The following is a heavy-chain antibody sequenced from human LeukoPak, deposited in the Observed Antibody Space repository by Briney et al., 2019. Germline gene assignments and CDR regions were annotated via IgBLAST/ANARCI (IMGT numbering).Heavy chain of an antibody. CDR1: GFTFSSYA. V-gene: IGHV3-23*01. CDR3: AKGSPSDYGDYQPFGN. CDR2: ISGSGGGT. J-gene: IGHJ4*02. Sequence: PGGSLRLSCAASGFTFSSYAMSWVRQAPGKGLEWVSAISGSGGGTYYADSVKGRFTISRDNSKNTLYLQMNSLRAEDTAVYYCAKGSPSDYGDYQPFGNWGQGTLVTVSS. D-gene: IGHD4-17*01.